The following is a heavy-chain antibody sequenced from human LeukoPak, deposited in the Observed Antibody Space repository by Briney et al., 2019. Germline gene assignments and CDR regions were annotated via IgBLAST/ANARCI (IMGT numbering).Heavy chain of an antibody. CDR3: ASLSSSSWHGH. CDR2: IYYSGST. Sequence: SETQSLTCTVSGGSISSSSYYWDWIRQPPGKGLEWIANIYYSGSTYYNPSLKSRVTISVDTSKNQFSLRLSSVTAADTAVYYCASLSSSSWHGHWGQGTLVTVSS. CDR1: GGSISSSSYY. D-gene: IGHD6-13*01. V-gene: IGHV4-39*01. J-gene: IGHJ4*02.